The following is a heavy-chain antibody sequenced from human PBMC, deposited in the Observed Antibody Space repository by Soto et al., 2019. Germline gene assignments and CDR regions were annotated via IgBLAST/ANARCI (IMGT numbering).Heavy chain of an antibody. CDR1: GFTFISYA. D-gene: IGHD3-3*01. CDR2: ISGSGGST. V-gene: IGHV3-23*01. J-gene: IGHJ6*02. CDR3: AKEERFLEWLLAGDYYYGMDV. Sequence: GGSLRLSCAASGFTFISYAMSWVRQAPGKGLEWVSAISGSGGSTYYADSVKGRFTISRDNSKNTLYLQMNSLRAEDTAVYYCAKEERFLEWLLAGDYYYGMDVWGQGTTVTVSS.